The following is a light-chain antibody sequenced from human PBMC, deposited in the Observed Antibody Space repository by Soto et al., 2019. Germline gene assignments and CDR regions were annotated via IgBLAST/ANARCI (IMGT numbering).Light chain of an antibody. CDR3: CSYAGSSTFD. Sequence: LTQPASVSGSPGQSITISCTGTSSDVGSYNLVSWYQQHPGKAPKLMIYEVSKRPSGVSNRFSGSKSGNTASLTISGLQAEDEADYYCCSYAGSSTFDFGTGTKVTVL. V-gene: IGLV2-23*02. J-gene: IGLJ1*01. CDR2: EVS. CDR1: SSDVGSYNL.